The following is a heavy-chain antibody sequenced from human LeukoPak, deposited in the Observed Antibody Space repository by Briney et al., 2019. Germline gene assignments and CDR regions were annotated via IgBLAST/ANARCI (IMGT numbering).Heavy chain of an antibody. Sequence: SETLSLTCTVSGGSISSYYWSWIRQPPGKGLEWIGYIYYSGSTNYNPSLKSRVTISVDTSKNQFSLKLSSVTAADTAVYYCARGPPSYSSGWWPEYYYYYHMDVWGKGTTVTVSS. CDR1: GGSISSYY. J-gene: IGHJ6*03. D-gene: IGHD6-19*01. V-gene: IGHV4-59*01. CDR3: ARGPPSYSSGWWPEYYYYYHMDV. CDR2: IYYSGST.